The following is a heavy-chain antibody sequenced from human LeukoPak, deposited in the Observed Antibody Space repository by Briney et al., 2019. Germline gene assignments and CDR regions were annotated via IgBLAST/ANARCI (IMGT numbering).Heavy chain of an antibody. CDR1: GFSFSNHD. CDR2: ISYDGSNK. D-gene: IGHD6-13*01. J-gene: IGHJ4*02. V-gene: IGHV3-30*18. CDR3: AKDQAQRRIAVADY. Sequence: GGSLRLSCAASGFSFSNHDMHWVRQAPGKGLEWVAVISYDGSNKYYADSVKGRFTISRDNSKNTLYLQMNSLRAEDTAVYYCAKDQAQRRIAVADYWGQGTLVTVSS.